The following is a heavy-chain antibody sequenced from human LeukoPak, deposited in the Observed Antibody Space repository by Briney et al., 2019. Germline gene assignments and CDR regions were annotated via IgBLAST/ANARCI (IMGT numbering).Heavy chain of an antibody. CDR3: ARPDDYSGSYFDY. CDR2: ISSSGSTI. J-gene: IGHJ4*02. V-gene: IGHV3-48*03. Sequence: PGGSLRLSCAASGFTFSSYAMSWVRQAPGKGLEWVSYISSSGSTIYYADSVKGRFTISRDNAKNLLYLQMNSLRAEDTAVYYCARPDDYSGSYFDYWGQGTLVTVSS. CDR1: GFTFSSYA. D-gene: IGHD1-26*01.